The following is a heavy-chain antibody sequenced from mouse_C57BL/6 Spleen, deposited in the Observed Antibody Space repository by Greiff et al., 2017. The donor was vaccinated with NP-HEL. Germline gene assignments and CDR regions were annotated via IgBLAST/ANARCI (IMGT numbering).Heavy chain of an antibody. Sequence: QVQLKESGAELVRPGASVTLSCKASGYTFTDYEMHWVKQTPVHGLEWIGAIDPETGGTAYNQKFKGKAILTADKSSSTAYMELRSLTSEDSAVYYCTRIDYDDGDYYAMDCWGQGTSVTVSS. V-gene: IGHV1-15*01. CDR3: TRIDYDDGDYYAMDC. J-gene: IGHJ4*01. CDR2: IDPETGGT. CDR1: GYTFTDYE. D-gene: IGHD2-4*01.